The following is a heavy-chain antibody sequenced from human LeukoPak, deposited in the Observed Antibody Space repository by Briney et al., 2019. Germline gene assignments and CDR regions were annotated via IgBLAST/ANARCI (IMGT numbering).Heavy chain of an antibody. Sequence: GGSLRLSCAASGFTFSSYAMSWVLQAPGKGLEWVSAISGSGGSTYYADSVKGRFTISRDNSKNTLYLQMNSLRAEDTAVYYCAKDAQQWLVLGPFDYWGQGTLVTVSS. CDR3: AKDAQQWLVLGPFDY. CDR1: GFTFSSYA. J-gene: IGHJ4*02. V-gene: IGHV3-23*01. D-gene: IGHD6-19*01. CDR2: ISGSGGST.